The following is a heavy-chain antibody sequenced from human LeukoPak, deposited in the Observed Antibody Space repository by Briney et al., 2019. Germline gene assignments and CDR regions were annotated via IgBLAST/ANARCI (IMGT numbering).Heavy chain of an antibody. D-gene: IGHD6-13*01. CDR1: GFTFSTYA. CDR2: ISGSGGST. J-gene: IGHJ4*02. CDR3: AKTSSSWSVDY. V-gene: IGHV3-23*01. Sequence: PGGSLRLSCAASGFTFSTYAMNWVRQAPGKGLEWVSAISGSGGSTYYADSVKGRFTISRDNSKNTLYLQMNSLRAGDTAVYYCAKTSSSWSVDYWGQGTLVTVSS.